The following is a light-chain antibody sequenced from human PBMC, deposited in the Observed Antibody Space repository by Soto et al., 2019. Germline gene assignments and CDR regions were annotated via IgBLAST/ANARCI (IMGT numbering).Light chain of an antibody. Sequence: SVLTQPASVYGFPGQSITISCTGTSSDVGGYNYVSWYQQHPGKAPKFMIYDVSNRPSGVSNRFSGSKSGNTASLTISGLQAEDEADYYCSSYTTSNTRQIVFGTVTKVTVL. CDR3: SSYTTSNTRQIV. CDR1: SSDVGGYNY. V-gene: IGLV2-14*01. CDR2: DVS. J-gene: IGLJ1*01.